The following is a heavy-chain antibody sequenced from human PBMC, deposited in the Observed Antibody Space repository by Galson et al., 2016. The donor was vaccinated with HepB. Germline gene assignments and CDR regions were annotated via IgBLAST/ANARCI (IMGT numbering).Heavy chain of an antibody. CDR1: GYTFTGYY. CDR2: INPNSGGT. V-gene: IGHV1-2*02. Sequence: SVKVSCKGSGYTFTGYYIHWVRQAPGQGLELMGWINPNSGGTNYAQKFQGRVTVTADTSITITTAYLELTRLRSDDTAVYYCARGGWFGDLNFDYWGQGTLVTVSS. CDR3: ARGGWFGDLNFDY. J-gene: IGHJ4*02. D-gene: IGHD3-10*01.